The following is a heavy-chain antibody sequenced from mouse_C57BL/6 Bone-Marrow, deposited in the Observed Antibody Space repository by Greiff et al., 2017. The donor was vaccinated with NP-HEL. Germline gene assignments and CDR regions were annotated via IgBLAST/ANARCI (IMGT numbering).Heavy chain of an antibody. CDR3: TTLFITTVVDWYFDV. CDR1: GFNIKDDY. Sequence: EVQGVESGAELVRPGASVKLSCTASGFNIKDDYMHWVKQRPEQGLEWIGWIDPENGDTEYASKFQGKATITADTSSKTAYLQLSSLTSEDTAVYYCTTLFITTVVDWYFDVWGTGTTVTVSS. V-gene: IGHV14-4*01. D-gene: IGHD1-1*01. J-gene: IGHJ1*03. CDR2: IDPENGDT.